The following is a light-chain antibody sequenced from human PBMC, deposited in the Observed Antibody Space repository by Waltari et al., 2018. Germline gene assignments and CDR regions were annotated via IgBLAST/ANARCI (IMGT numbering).Light chain of an antibody. V-gene: IGLV2-11*01. CDR3: CSYAGNYIMI. J-gene: IGLJ2*01. Sequence: QSVLTQPRSVSGSRGQSVTISCTGNKSDVGAYDSVSWYQHHPGKVPKPIIYDVRRRPSGVPPRFSGSKSGNSASLTISGLQTEDEADYYCCSYAGNYIMIFGGGTKVTVL. CDR2: DVR. CDR1: KSDVGAYDS.